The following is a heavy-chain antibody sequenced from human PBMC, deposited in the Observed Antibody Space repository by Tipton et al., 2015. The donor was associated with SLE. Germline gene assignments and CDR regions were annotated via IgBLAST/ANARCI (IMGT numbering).Heavy chain of an antibody. CDR2: INSDGSVT. D-gene: IGHD1-14*01. J-gene: IGHJ5*02. V-gene: IGHV3-74*01. CDR3: ARDEETTGAWDNWLDP. Sequence: GSLRLSCAASGFTFRNYWMHWVRRGPGKGLEWISYINSDGSVTKYADSVKGRFTISRDNAKNTVYLQMTTLSVDDTAIYHCARDEETTGAWDNWLDPWGQGTLVTVSS. CDR1: GFTFRNYW.